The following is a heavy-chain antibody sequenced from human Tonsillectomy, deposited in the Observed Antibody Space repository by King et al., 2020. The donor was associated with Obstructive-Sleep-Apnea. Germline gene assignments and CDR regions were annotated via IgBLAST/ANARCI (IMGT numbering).Heavy chain of an antibody. D-gene: IGHD1-1*01. J-gene: IGHJ6*02. CDR3: ARDGMAAIHNYYYGMDV. V-gene: IGHV3-66*01. CDR1: GFTVSNNY. Sequence: VQLVESGGGLVQPGGSLRLSCAASGFTVSNNYMSWVRQAPGRGLERVSLIYSGGNTIYADSVIGRFTISRDNSKNTLYLQMNSLRAEDTAVYYCARDGMAAIHNYYYGMDVWGQGTTVTVSS. CDR2: IYSGGNT.